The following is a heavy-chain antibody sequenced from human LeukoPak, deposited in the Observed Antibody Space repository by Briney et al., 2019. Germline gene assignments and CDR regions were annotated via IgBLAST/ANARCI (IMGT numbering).Heavy chain of an antibody. D-gene: IGHD3-9*01. CDR3: VRLGLRYFDWLPDY. Sequence: KASETLSLTCTVSGGSISSYYWSWIRQPAGKGLEWIGRIYTSGSTNYNPSLKSRVTMSVDTSKNQFSQKLSSVTAADTAVYYCVRLGLRYFDWLPDYWGQGTLVTVSS. J-gene: IGHJ4*02. V-gene: IGHV4-4*07. CDR1: GGSISSYY. CDR2: IYTSGST.